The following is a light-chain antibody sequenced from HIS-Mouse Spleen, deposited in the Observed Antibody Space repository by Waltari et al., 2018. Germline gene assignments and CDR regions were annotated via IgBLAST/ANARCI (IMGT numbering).Light chain of an antibody. J-gene: IGKJ1*01. CDR1: QSVSSN. Sequence: EIVMMQSPATLSVSPGERATLSCRASQSVSSNLAWYQQKPGQAPRLLIYGASTRATGIPARFSGSGSGTEFTLTISIMQSEDFAVYYCQQYNNWPPWTFGQGTKVEIK. V-gene: IGKV3-15*01. CDR2: GAS. CDR3: QQYNNWPPWT.